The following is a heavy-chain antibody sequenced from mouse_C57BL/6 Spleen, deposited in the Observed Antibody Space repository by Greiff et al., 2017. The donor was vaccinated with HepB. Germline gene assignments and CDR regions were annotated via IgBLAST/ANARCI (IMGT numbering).Heavy chain of an antibody. D-gene: IGHD2-4*01. Sequence: QVQLQQPGAELVRPGSSVMLSCKASGYTFTSYWMDWVKQRPGQGLEWIGNIYPSDSETHYNQKFKDKATLTVDKSSSTAYMQLSSLTSEDSAVYYCARRDYDGYFDVWGTGTTVTVSS. CDR1: GYTFTSYW. CDR3: ARRDYDGYFDV. V-gene: IGHV1-61*01. J-gene: IGHJ1*03. CDR2: IYPSDSET.